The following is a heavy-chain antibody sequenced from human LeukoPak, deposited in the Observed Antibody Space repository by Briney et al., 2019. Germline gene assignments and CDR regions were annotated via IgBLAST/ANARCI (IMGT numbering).Heavy chain of an antibody. V-gene: IGHV1-18*01. CDR2: ISAYDGGT. D-gene: IGHD6-13*01. CDR1: GYSFTSYA. Sequence: ASVKVSCKASGYSFTSYAYNWVRQAPGQGLEWMGWISAYDGGTKYAQDLQGRVTMTTGTSTRTAYMELTRLTSDDTAVYYCARGPLTSTWSPYYFTLDVWGQGTTVSVSS. J-gene: IGHJ6*02. CDR3: ARGPLTSTWSPYYFTLDV.